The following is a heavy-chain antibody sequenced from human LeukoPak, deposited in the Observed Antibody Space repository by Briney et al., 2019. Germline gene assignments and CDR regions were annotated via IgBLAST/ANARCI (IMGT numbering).Heavy chain of an antibody. CDR1: GGSFSGYY. Sequence: SETLSLTCAVYGGSFSGYYWSWIRQPPGKGLEWIGEINHSGSTNYNPSLKSRVTISVDTSKNQFSLKLSSVTAADTAVYYCARGVYDYVWGSYRNNWFDPWGQGTLVTVSS. CDR3: ARGVYDYVWGSYRNNWFDP. D-gene: IGHD3-16*02. J-gene: IGHJ5*02. V-gene: IGHV4-34*01. CDR2: INHSGST.